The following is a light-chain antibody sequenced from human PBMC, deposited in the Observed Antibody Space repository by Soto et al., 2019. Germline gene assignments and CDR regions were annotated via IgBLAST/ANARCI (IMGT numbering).Light chain of an antibody. J-gene: IGLJ1*01. CDR1: SSDIGTYKY. CDR2: EVN. Sequence: QSALTQPPSASGSPGQSVTISCTGTSSDIGTYKYVSWYQQHPGKAPKLLIYEVNERPSGVPDRFSGFKAGNTASLTVSGLRAEDDADYYCSSYAGSNNSYVFGTWTKLTVL. CDR3: SSYAGSNNSYV. V-gene: IGLV2-8*01.